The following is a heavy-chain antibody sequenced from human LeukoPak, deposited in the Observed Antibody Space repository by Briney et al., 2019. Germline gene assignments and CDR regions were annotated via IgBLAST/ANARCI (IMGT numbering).Heavy chain of an antibody. V-gene: IGHV3-13*01. J-gene: IGHJ3*02. CDR2: VYKSGDT. CDR1: GFTLSDYD. CDR3: GREMSGSNDALDI. Sequence: TGGSLRLSCAASGFTLSDYDMHWVRQRAGEGLEWVSIVYKSGDTFYPDSVKGRFTVPRDTARNSFFLQMNSLRAEDTAVYYCGREMSGSNDALDIWGQGTMVTVSS. D-gene: IGHD3-10*01.